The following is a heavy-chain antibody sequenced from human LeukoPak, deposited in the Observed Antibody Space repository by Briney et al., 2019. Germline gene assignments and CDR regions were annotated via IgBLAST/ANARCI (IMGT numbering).Heavy chain of an antibody. CDR3: AKEGVDCSSTSCYVDY. CDR2: ISGSGGST. D-gene: IGHD2-2*01. V-gene: IGHV3-23*01. Sequence: GGSLRLSCAASGFTFSSCAMSWVRQAPGKGLEWVSIISGSGGSTYYADSVKGRFTISRDNSKSTLCLQMNSLRAEDTAVYYCAKEGVDCSSTSCYVDYWGQGTLVTVSS. J-gene: IGHJ4*02. CDR1: GFTFSSCA.